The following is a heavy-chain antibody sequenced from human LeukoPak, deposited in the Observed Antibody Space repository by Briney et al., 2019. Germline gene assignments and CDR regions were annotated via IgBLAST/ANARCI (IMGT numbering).Heavy chain of an antibody. CDR3: ARLPLSIGERKEDAFDI. V-gene: IGHV4-59*08. Sequence: PSETLSLTCTVSGGSISNYFWSWIRQPPGKGLEWIGNKNYSGSTNYNPSLKSRVTMSVDTSKDQFSLKLSSVTAADTAVYYCARLPLSIGERKEDAFDIWGQGTMVTVSS. D-gene: IGHD5/OR15-5a*01. J-gene: IGHJ3*02. CDR1: GGSISNYF. CDR2: KNYSGST.